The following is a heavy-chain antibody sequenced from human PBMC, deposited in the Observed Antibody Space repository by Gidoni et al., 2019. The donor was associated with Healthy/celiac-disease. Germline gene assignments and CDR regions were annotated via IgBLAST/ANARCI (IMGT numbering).Heavy chain of an antibody. CDR1: GFTFSSYG. V-gene: IGHV3-30*18. Sequence: QVQLVESGGGVVQPGRSLRLSCAASGFTFSSYGMHWVRQAPGKGLEWVAVISYDGSNKYYADSVKGRFTISRDNSKNTLYLQMNSLRAEDTAVYYCAKDLGAVARRSYYYYGMDVWGQGTTVTVSS. J-gene: IGHJ6*02. CDR3: AKDLGAVARRSYYYYGMDV. CDR2: ISYDGSNK. D-gene: IGHD6-19*01.